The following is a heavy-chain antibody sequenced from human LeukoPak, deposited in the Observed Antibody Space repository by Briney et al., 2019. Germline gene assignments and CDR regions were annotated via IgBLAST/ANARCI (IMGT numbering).Heavy chain of an antibody. CDR1: GFTFSSYA. V-gene: IGHV3-53*01. D-gene: IGHD4/OR15-4a*01. CDR3: ARRAGAYSHPYDY. Sequence: GGSLRLSCAASGFTFSSYAMHWVRQAPGRGLEWVSFIYSGGSTYYADSVRGRFIISRDNSKNTLYLQMNSLRAEDTAVYYCARRAGAYSHPYDYWGQGTLVTVSS. CDR2: IYSGGST. J-gene: IGHJ4*02.